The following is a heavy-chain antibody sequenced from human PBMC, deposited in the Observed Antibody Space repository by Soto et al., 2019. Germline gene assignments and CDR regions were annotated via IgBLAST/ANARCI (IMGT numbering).Heavy chain of an antibody. CDR1: GFTFDDYA. CDR3: AKDPEPGYYYYGMDV. CDR2: ISWNSGSI. J-gene: IGHJ6*02. Sequence: PGGSLRLSCAASGFTFDDYAMHWVRQAPGKGLEWVSGISWNSGSIGYADSVKGRFTISRDNAKNSLYLQMNSLRAEDTALYYCAKDPEPGYYYYGMDVWGQGTTVTVSS. V-gene: IGHV3-9*01. D-gene: IGHD3-10*01.